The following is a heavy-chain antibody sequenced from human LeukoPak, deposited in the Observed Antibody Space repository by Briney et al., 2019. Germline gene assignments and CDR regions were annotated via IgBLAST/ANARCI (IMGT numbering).Heavy chain of an antibody. CDR2: IYTSGST. CDR1: GGSISRYY. CDR3: ARDVSLYYDSSGYYYAYFDY. V-gene: IGHV4-4*07. D-gene: IGHD3-22*01. Sequence: KPSETLSLTCTVSGGSISRYYWSWIRQPAGKGLEWIGRIYTSGSTNYNPSLKSRVTMSVDTSKNQFSLKLSSVTAADTAVYYCARDVSLYYDSSGYYYAYFDYWGQGTLVTVSS. J-gene: IGHJ4*02.